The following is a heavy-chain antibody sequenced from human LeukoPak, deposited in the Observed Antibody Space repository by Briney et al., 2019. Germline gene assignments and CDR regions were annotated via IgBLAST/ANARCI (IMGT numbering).Heavy chain of an antibody. J-gene: IGHJ5*02. Sequence: ASVKVSCKASGYTFTDYYMHWVRQAPGQGLEWMGWINPNSGDTNYAQKFQGRVTMTRDTSISTAYMELSRLRSDDTAVYYCARDRGYCSSTSCFFSHWFDPWGQGTLVTVSS. CDR1: GYTFTDYY. CDR3: ARDRGYCSSTSCFFSHWFDP. CDR2: INPNSGDT. V-gene: IGHV1-2*02. D-gene: IGHD2-2*01.